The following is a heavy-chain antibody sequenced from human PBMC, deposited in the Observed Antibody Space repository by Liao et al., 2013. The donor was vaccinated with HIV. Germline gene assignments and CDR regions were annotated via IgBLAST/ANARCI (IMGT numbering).Heavy chain of an antibody. CDR1: GGSLSGYQ. V-gene: IGHV4-34*12. J-gene: IGHJ4*02. Sequence: QVQLQQWGAGLLKPSETLSLTCAVYGGSLSGYQWNWIRQSPGKGLEWLGDIIHSGSTNYNPSLQSRVTISVDTSKNQFSLRLTSATAADTAIYYCARRPTYSGSGHYGNYFDHWGLGTLITVSS. CDR2: IIHSGST. CDR3: ARRPTYSGSGHYGNYFDH. D-gene: IGHD3-10*01.